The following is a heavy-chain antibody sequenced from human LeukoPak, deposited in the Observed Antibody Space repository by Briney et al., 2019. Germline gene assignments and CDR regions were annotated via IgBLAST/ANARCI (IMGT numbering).Heavy chain of an antibody. Sequence: GRSLTLSCSASGFTFSSYVMHWVRQAPGKGLEYVAVISSNGGSTYYADSVKGRFTISRDNSKNTLYLQMSSLRTEDTAVYYCGGSPDYWGQGTLVTVSS. V-gene: IGHV3-64D*06. CDR2: ISSNGGST. J-gene: IGHJ4*02. CDR1: GFTFSSYV. CDR3: GGSPDY. D-gene: IGHD4-23*01.